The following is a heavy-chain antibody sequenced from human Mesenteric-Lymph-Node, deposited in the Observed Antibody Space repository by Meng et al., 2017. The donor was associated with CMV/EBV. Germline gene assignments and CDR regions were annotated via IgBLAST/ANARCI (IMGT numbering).Heavy chain of an antibody. V-gene: IGHV4-34*01. CDR3: ARGSSYDILTGYFDY. Sequence: QVQLHQGGAGLSKPSETLSVTCAVYGGSFSGYYWNWIRQSPEKGLEWIGEINHSGSTTYNPSFTSRIIISVDTSTNQISLNMSSVTAADTAVYYCARGSSYDILTGYFDYWGQGALVTVAS. CDR1: GGSFSGYY. J-gene: IGHJ4*02. D-gene: IGHD3-9*01. CDR2: INHSGST.